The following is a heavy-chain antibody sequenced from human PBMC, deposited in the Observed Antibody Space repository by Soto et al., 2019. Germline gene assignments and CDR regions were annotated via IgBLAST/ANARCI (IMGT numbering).Heavy chain of an antibody. D-gene: IGHD3-22*01. V-gene: IGHV4-30-2*01. J-gene: IGHJ4*02. Sequence: SETLSLTCAVSGGSISSGDYSWNWIRQPPGKGLEWIGYIYYGGSTYYNPSLQSRVTMSVDRSRNHFSLKLNSVTAADTAVYYCARVRREYDNSGPVDYWGQGTLVTVSS. CDR3: ARVRREYDNSGPVDY. CDR1: GGSISSGDYS. CDR2: IYYGGST.